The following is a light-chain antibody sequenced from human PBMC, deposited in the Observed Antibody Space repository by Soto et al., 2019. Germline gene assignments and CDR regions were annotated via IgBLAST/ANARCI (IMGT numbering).Light chain of an antibody. J-gene: IGKJ2*01. CDR2: GAS. Sequence: EIVMTQSPATLSVSPGDRATLSCRASQSVSSNLAWYQQKPGQAPRLLIYGASTRATGIPARFSGSGSGTELTLTIISLQSEDFVVYYCQQYNNWPPYTFGQGTKLEIK. V-gene: IGKV3-15*01. CDR1: QSVSSN. CDR3: QQYNNWPPYT.